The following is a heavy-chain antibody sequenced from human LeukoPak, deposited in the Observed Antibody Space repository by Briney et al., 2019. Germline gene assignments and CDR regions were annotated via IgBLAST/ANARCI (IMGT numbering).Heavy chain of an antibody. D-gene: IGHD3-22*01. CDR1: GGSISSYY. CDR2: IYYSGST. CDR3: ARHQALSGYYSAPFDY. J-gene: IGHJ4*02. V-gene: IGHV4-59*08. Sequence: PSETLSLTCTVSGGSISSYYWSWIRQPPGKGLEWIGYIYYSGSTNYNPSLKSRVTISVDTSKNQFSLKLSSVTAADTAVYYCARHQALSGYYSAPFDYWGQGTLVTVSS.